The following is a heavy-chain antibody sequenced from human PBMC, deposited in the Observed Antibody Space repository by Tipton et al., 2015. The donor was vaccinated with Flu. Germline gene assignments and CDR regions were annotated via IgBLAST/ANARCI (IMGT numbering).Heavy chain of an antibody. V-gene: IGHV4-4*07. CDR1: GGSLSSFY. CDR2: IYSSGIT. J-gene: IGHJ4*02. Sequence: TLSLTCTVSGGSLSSFYWTWIRQPAGKGLEWIGRIYSSGITKYNPSLKSRVTMSVDTSKNQFSLSLSPVTAAGTAVYYCARGAGSGTFVIFDYWGQGTLVAVSS. CDR3: ARGAGSGTFVIFDY. D-gene: IGHD3-10*01.